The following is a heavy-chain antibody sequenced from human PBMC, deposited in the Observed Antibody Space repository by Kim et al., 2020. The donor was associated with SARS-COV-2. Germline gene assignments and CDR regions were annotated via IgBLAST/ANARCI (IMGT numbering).Heavy chain of an antibody. D-gene: IGHD5-18*01. V-gene: IGHV3-33*03. J-gene: IGHJ4*02. CDR2: IWADGSNE. CDR3: ATDFRVGYGAEQ. CDR1: GFVFSDYG. Sequence: GGSLRLSCEASGFVFSDYGMHWVRQAPGKGLEWVSVIWADGSNEHYADSVKGRFTVSRDNSKNIVYLQMDGLRDDDTAVYFCATDFRVGYGAEQWGQGTL.